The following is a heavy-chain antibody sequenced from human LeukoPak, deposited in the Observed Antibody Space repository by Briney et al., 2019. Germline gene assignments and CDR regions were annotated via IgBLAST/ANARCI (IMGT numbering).Heavy chain of an antibody. CDR2: IYYSGST. J-gene: IGHJ4*02. D-gene: IGHD3-22*01. Sequence: SETLSLTCTVSGGPISSYYWSWIRQPPGKGLGWIGYIYYSGSTNYNPSLKSRVTISVDTSKNQFSLKLSSVTAADTAVYYCARQGIYYYDSSGHFDYWGQGTLVTVSS. CDR1: GGPISSYY. V-gene: IGHV4-59*01. CDR3: ARQGIYYYDSSGHFDY.